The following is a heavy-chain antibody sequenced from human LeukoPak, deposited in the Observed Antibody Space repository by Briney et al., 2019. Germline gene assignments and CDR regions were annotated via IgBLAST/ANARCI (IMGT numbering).Heavy chain of an antibody. Sequence: GGSLRLSCAASGFTFSSYWMNWARQAPGKGLEWVASINHNGNVNYYVDSVKGRFTISRDNAKNSLYLQMSNLRSEDTAVYYCAAARAPAYYDFWSGYYTHYYGMDVWGQGTTATVSS. CDR2: INHNGNVN. CDR1: GFTFSSYW. J-gene: IGHJ6*02. D-gene: IGHD3-3*01. CDR3: AAARAPAYYDFWSGYYTHYYGMDV. V-gene: IGHV3-7*03.